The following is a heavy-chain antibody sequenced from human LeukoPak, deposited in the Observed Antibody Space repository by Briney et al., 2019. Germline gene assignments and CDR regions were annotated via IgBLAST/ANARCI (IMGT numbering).Heavy chain of an antibody. CDR2: INTHGSST. CDR3: LAGYYYYYMDV. D-gene: IGHD3-16*01. Sequence: PGGPLRLSCAASGFAFRNYCLHWVRQPPGRGLECVARINTHGSSTNCADSVKGRFTISRDNAKNTLYLQMTSLSAEDTAVYYALAGYYYYYMDVWGKGTTVTVSS. CDR1: GFAFRNYC. J-gene: IGHJ6*03. V-gene: IGHV3-74*01.